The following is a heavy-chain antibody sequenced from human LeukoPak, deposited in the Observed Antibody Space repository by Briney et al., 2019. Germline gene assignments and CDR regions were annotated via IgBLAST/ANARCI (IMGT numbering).Heavy chain of an antibody. V-gene: IGHV3-66*01. CDR2: IYSGGRT. CDR1: GFTVSRNY. D-gene: IGHD5-24*01. Sequence: GGSLRFSCAASGFTVSRNYMGWVRQAPGKGLEWVPVIYSGGRTYYADSVKGRFTISRDNSKNTLYLQMNSLRAEETAVYYCARLRRDGYNFDYWGQGTLVTVSS. J-gene: IGHJ4*02. CDR3: ARLRRDGYNFDY.